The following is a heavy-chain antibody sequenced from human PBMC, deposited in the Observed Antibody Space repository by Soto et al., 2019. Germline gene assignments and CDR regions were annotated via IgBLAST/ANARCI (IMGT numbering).Heavy chain of an antibody. CDR3: ARHTPAISISDH. CDR1: GGSISSSSYY. Sequence: QLQLQESGPGLVKPSETLSLTCTVSGGSISSSSYYWGWIRQPPGKGLEWIGSIYYSGSTYYNPSLKVRVTISVDTSKNPFSLKLSSVTAADTAVYYCARHTPAISISDHWGQGTLVTVSS. V-gene: IGHV4-39*01. D-gene: IGHD2-15*01. J-gene: IGHJ4*02. CDR2: IYYSGST.